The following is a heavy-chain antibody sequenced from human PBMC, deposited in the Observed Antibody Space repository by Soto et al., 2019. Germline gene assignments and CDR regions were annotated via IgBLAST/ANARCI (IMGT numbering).Heavy chain of an antibody. V-gene: IGHV1-18*01. D-gene: IGHD6-13*01. CDR2: ISAYNGNT. CDR1: GYTFTSYG. Sequence: QVQLVQSGAEVKKPGASVKVSCKASGYTFTSYGISWVRQAPGQGLEWMGWISAYNGNTNYAQKLQGRVTMTTDTSTSTAYMELRSLRTDDTAVYYCARLSPVGGSPKVSIAAAGTGYWGQGTLVTVSS. CDR3: ARLSPVGGSPKVSIAAAGTGY. J-gene: IGHJ4*02.